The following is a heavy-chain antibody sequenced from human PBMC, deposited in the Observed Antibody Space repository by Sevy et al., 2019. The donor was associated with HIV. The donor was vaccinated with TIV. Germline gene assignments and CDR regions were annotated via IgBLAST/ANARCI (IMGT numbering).Heavy chain of an antibody. J-gene: IGHJ4*02. V-gene: IGHV3-7*01. CDR1: GFTFSSYW. D-gene: IGHD5-18*01. CDR2: MKEDGSEK. CDR3: VREGLGGFSYSLDC. Sequence: GGVLRLSCAASGFTFSSYWMSWVRQAPGKGLEWVATMKEDGSEKSYVDSVKGRFTISRDNAKNSLYLQMNSLRVDDTALYYCVREGLGGFSYSLDCWGQGTLVTVSS.